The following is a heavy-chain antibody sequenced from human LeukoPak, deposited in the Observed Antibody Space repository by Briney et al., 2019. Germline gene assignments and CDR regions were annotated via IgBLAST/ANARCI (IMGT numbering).Heavy chain of an antibody. CDR2: IPIFGTA. J-gene: IGHJ4*02. CDR3: ARGRVVPAAIPFDY. Sequence: IPIFGTANYAQKFQGRVTITADESTSTAYMELSSLRSEDTAVYYCARGRVVPAAIPFDYWGQGTLVTVSS. D-gene: IGHD2-2*01. V-gene: IGHV1-69*01.